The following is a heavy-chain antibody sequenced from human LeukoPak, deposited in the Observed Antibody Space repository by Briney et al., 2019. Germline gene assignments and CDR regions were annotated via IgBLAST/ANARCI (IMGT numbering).Heavy chain of an antibody. CDR1: GFTFSSYE. CDR2: IRSSGSTI. D-gene: IGHD5-18*01. V-gene: IGHV3-48*03. J-gene: IGHJ4*01. Sequence: GGSLRLSCAASGFTFSSYEMNWVRQAPGKGLEWVSYIRSSGSTIYYADSVKGRFTISRDNAKNSLYLQMNSLRAEDTAVYYCARGGYSYGYHYRGHGTLFTVSS. CDR3: ARGGYSYGYHY.